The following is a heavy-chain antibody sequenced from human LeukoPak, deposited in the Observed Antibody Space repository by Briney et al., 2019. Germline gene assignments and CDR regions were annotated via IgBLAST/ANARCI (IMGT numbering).Heavy chain of an antibody. Sequence: SETLSLTCAVSGYSISSGYYWGWIRQPPGKGLEWIGSIYHSGSTYYNPSLKSRVTISVDTSKNQFSLKLSSVTAADTAVYYCASQYYDILTGYYTGKYYFDYWGQGTLVTVPS. V-gene: IGHV4-38-2*01. CDR1: GYSISSGYY. CDR2: IYHSGST. J-gene: IGHJ4*02. D-gene: IGHD3-9*01. CDR3: ASQYYDILTGYYTGKYYFDY.